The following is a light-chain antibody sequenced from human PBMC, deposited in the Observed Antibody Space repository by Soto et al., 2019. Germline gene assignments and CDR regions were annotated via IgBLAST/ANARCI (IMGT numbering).Light chain of an antibody. V-gene: IGKV3-20*01. Sequence: MSGECQSGLSLCTVGMAICSVAASQSVTSSFLAWYQQKPGQAPRLLIYGTSSRATGIPDRFSGSGSGTDFTLTISSLEPQDFAVYYCQQYGSSPITFGQGTRLEIK. CDR2: GTS. J-gene: IGKJ5*01. CDR3: QQYGSSPIT. CDR1: QSVTSSF.